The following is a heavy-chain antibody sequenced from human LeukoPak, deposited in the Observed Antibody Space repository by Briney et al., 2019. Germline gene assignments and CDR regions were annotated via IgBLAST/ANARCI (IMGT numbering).Heavy chain of an antibody. CDR2: IIPILAIA. CDR1: GGTFSSYT. J-gene: IGHJ6*03. V-gene: IGHV1-69*02. CDR3: ARSLRTLGRGDPYYYYYMDV. D-gene: IGHD7-27*01. Sequence: SVKVSCKASGGTFSSYTISWVRQAPGQGLEWMGRIIPILAIANYAQKFQGRVTITADKSTSTAYMELSSLRSEDTAVYYCARSLRTLGRGDPYYYYYMDVWGKGTTFTVSS.